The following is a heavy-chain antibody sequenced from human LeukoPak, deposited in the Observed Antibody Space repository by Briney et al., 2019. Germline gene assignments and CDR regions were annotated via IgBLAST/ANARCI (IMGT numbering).Heavy chain of an antibody. CDR2: IIHSGRT. V-gene: IGHV4-34*01. D-gene: IGHD3-16*01. J-gene: IGHJ4*02. Sequence: SETLSLTCAVYSGSFSGYYWTWIRQPPGKGLEWIGEIIHSGRTNYSPSLQSRITLTVDTSKNHFSLKLTSVTAADTAVYYCARGTVLTGYASFDYWGQGALVTVSS. CDR1: SGSFSGYY. CDR3: ARGTVLTGYASFDY.